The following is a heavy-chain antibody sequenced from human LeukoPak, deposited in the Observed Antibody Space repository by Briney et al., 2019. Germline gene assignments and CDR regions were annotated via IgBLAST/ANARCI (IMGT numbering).Heavy chain of an antibody. D-gene: IGHD2-15*01. CDR1: GYTFSGYY. Sequence: ASVKVSCKASGYTFSGYYLHWVRQAPGQGLEWMGWINPNSGGTNSAQKFQGRVTMTRDTSIITAYMELSRLTSDDTAVYYCARDRDICSGGTCYSYYMDVWGKGTTVTISS. CDR2: INPNSGGT. J-gene: IGHJ6*03. CDR3: ARDRDICSGGTCYSYYMDV. V-gene: IGHV1-2*02.